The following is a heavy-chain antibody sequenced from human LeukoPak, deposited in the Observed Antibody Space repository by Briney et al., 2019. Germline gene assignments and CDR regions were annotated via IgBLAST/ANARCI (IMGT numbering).Heavy chain of an antibody. CDR2: IYYSGST. Sequence: PSETLSLTCTVSGGSISSGGYYWRWIRQHPGKGLEWIGYIYYSGSTYYNPSLKSRVTISVDTSKNQFSLKLSSVTAADTAVYYCARAKGYGDHFDYWGQGTLVTVSS. V-gene: IGHV4-31*03. J-gene: IGHJ4*02. D-gene: IGHD4-17*01. CDR1: GGSISSGGYY. CDR3: ARAKGYGDHFDY.